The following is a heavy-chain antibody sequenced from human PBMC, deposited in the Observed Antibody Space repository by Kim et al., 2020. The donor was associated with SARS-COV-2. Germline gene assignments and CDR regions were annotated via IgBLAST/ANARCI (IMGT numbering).Heavy chain of an antibody. CDR3: ARVKYQLLSPAFDI. J-gene: IGHJ3*02. CDR2: ISPGDSDV. Sequence: GESLKISCETSGYRFTNYWIGWVRQMPGKGLEWMGIISPGDSDVKYSPSFQGQVTISADKSISTAYLQWSSLKASDTAMYYCARVKYQLLSPAFDIWGQGTMVTVPS. V-gene: IGHV5-51*01. CDR1: GYRFTNYW. D-gene: IGHD1-1*01.